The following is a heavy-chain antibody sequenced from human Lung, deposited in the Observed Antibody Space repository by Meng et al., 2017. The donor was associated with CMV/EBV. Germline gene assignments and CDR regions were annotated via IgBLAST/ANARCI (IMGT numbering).Heavy chain of an antibody. D-gene: IGHD3-10*01. Sequence: LXCTVSGGXISSSSYYWGWIRQPPGRGLEWIGTIYYSGSTYYNPSLKSRVTISLDTSKNQFSLKLSSVTAADTAVYYCAREGTMVRGVYYYYYGMDVXGQGXTVTVSS. CDR1: GGXISSSSYY. CDR3: AREGTMVRGVYYYYYGMDV. V-gene: IGHV4-39*07. CDR2: IYYSGST. J-gene: IGHJ6*02.